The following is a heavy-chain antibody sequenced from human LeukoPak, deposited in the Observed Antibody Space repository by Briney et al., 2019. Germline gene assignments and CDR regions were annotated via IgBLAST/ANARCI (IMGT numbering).Heavy chain of an antibody. CDR3: ARDHDILTGYAFDY. Sequence: GASVKVSCKASGYTFTSYGISWVRQAPGQGLEWMGWISAYNGNTNYAQKFQGRVTITADKSTSTAYMELSSLRSEDTAVYYCARDHDILTGYAFDYWGQGTLVTVSS. CDR1: GYTFTSYG. D-gene: IGHD3-9*01. V-gene: IGHV1-18*04. J-gene: IGHJ4*02. CDR2: ISAYNGNT.